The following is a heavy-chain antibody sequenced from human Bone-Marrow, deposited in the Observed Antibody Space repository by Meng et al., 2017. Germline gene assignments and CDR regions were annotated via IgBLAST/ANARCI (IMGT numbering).Heavy chain of an antibody. V-gene: IGHV1-2*06. CDR3: ARATYDLLTGYSRLFDY. CDR1: GYSFRTYN. J-gene: IGHJ4*02. D-gene: IGHD3-9*01. Sequence: HVSPVQFVAEEKTLGDSAKVSCNASGYSFRTYNGHWGRQAPGQGLEWMGRINPKSGGTNTAQKFQGRVTMTSDTSISTAYMEMSRMRSDDTAVYYCARATYDLLTGYSRLFDYWGQGTLVTVSS. CDR2: INPKSGGT.